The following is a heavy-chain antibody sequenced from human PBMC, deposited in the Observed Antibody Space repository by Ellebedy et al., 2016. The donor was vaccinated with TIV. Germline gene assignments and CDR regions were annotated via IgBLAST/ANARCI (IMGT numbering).Heavy chain of an antibody. CDR3: ARMGQLWSLGAFDY. CDR2: VYYSGST. J-gene: IGHJ4*02. V-gene: IGHV4-59*01. CDR1: GGSISSNY. D-gene: IGHD5-18*01. Sequence: MPSETLSLTCIVSGGSISSNYWSRIRQPPGKGLAWIGYVYYSGSTNYNTSLKSRVTISVDTSKNQFSLKLSSVTAADTAVYYCARMGQLWSLGAFDYWGQGTLVTVSS.